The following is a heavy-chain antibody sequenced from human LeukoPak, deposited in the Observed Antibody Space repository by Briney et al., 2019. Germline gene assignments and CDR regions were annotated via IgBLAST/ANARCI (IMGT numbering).Heavy chain of an antibody. V-gene: IGHV3-33*01. CDR2: IWYDGSNK. CDR1: GFTFSSYG. CDR3: ARSGRQWLVLDY. D-gene: IGHD6-19*01. J-gene: IGHJ4*02. Sequence: PGGSLRLSCAASGFTFSSYGMPWVRQAPGKGLEWVAVIWYDGSNKYYADSVKGRFTISRDNSKNTLYLQMNSLRAEDTAVYYCARSGRQWLVLDYWGQGTLVTVSS.